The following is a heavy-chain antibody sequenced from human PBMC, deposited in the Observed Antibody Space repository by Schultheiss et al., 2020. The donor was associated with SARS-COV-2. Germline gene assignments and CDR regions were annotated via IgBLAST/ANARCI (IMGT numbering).Heavy chain of an antibody. J-gene: IGHJ6*03. Sequence: GGSLRLSCAASGFTFSSYGMHWVRQAPGKGLEWVAVISYDGSNKYYADSVKGRFTISRDNSKNTLYLQMNSLRAEDTAVYYCARAVLLWFGEPEDYYMDVWGKGTTVTVSS. CDR1: GFTFSSYG. CDR3: ARAVLLWFGEPEDYYMDV. CDR2: ISYDGSNK. V-gene: IGHV3-30*03. D-gene: IGHD3-10*01.